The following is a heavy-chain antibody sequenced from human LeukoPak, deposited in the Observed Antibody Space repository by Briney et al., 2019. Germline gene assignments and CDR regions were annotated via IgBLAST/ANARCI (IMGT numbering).Heavy chain of an antibody. CDR2: ISSSSSYI. J-gene: IGHJ4*02. CDR1: GFTFSSYS. CDR3: ARDPSLRYCSSTSCPHPLYYFDY. V-gene: IGHV3-21*01. D-gene: IGHD2-2*01. Sequence: GGSLRLSCAASGFTFSSYSMNWVRQAPGKGLEWVSSISSSSSYIYYADSVKGRFTISRDNAKNSLYLQMNSLRAEDTAVYYCARDPSLRYCSSTSCPHPLYYFDYWGQGTLVTVSS.